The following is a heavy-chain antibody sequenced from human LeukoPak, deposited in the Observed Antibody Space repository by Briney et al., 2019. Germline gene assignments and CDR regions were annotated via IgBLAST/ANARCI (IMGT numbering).Heavy chain of an antibody. Sequence: TSETLSLTCTVSGGSIRSYYWSWIRQPPGKGLEWIGYIYYSGSTNYNPSLKSRVTISVDTSKNQFSLKLSSVTAADTPVYYCARVPLATDAFDIWGQGTMVTVSS. D-gene: IGHD3-16*02. CDR3: ARVPLATDAFDI. V-gene: IGHV4-59*01. CDR1: GGSIRSYY. CDR2: IYYSGST. J-gene: IGHJ3*02.